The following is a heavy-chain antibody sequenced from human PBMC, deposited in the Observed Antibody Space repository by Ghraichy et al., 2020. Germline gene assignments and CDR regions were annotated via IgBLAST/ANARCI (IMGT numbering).Heavy chain of an antibody. J-gene: IGHJ4*02. CDR1: GFTFSKFW. CDR2: INSAGTGT. Sequence: LSLTCAASGFTFSKFWMHWARQGPGKGLVSVSRINSAGTGTSYADSVKGRFTISRDNAKNTVYLQMNSLRAEDTAVYYCASPELDYWGQGILVTVSS. V-gene: IGHV3-74*01. CDR3: ASPELDY.